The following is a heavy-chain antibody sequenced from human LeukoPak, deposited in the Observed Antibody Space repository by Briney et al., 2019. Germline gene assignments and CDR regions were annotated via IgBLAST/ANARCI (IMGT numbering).Heavy chain of an antibody. CDR2: INSSGSTI. J-gene: IGHJ4*02. Sequence: GGSLRLSCAASGFTFSDYYMSWIRQAPGKGLEWVSYINSSGSTIYYADPVKGRFTISRDNAKNSLYLQMNSLRAEDTAVYYCARAPDYYDSSGYFGYWGQGTLVTVSS. D-gene: IGHD3-22*01. CDR3: ARAPDYYDSSGYFGY. V-gene: IGHV3-11*01. CDR1: GFTFSDYY.